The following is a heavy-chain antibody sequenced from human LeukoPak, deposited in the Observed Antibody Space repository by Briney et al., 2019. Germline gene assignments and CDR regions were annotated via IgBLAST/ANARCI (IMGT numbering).Heavy chain of an antibody. Sequence: SETLSLTYTVSGGSIRSYYWSWIRQPAGKGLEWIGRIYTSGSTNYNPSLKSRVTISVDKSKNQFSLKLSSVTAADTAVYYCARDYCSGVSCYSLWFDPWGQGTLVTVSS. V-gene: IGHV4-4*07. CDR1: GGSIRSYY. J-gene: IGHJ5*02. D-gene: IGHD2-15*01. CDR2: IYTSGST. CDR3: ARDYCSGVSCYSLWFDP.